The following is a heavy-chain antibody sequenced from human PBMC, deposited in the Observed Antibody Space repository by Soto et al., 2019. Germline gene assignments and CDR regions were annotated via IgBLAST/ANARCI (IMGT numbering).Heavy chain of an antibody. J-gene: IGHJ4*02. CDR2: FDPEDGET. V-gene: IGHV1-24*01. D-gene: IGHD3-3*01. CDR1: GYTLTELS. CDR3: ATDRSAIFGVVTPLAY. Sequence: ASVKVSCKVSGYTLTELSMHWVRQAPGKGLEWMGGFDPEDGETIYAQKFQGRVTMTEDTSTVTAYMEPSSLRSEDTAVYYCATDRSAIFGVVTPLAYWGQGTLVTASS.